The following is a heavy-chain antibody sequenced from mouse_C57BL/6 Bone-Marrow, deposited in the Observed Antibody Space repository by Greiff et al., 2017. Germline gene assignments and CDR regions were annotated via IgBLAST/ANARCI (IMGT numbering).Heavy chain of an antibody. CDR2: INPSNGGT. J-gene: IGHJ3*01. CDR3: AREGYYYGSSPAWFAY. D-gene: IGHD1-1*01. Sequence: QVQLKQPGTELVKPGASVKLSCKASGYTFTSYWMHWVKQRPGQGLEWIGNINPSNGGTNYNEKFKSKATLTVDKSSSTAYMQLSSLTSEDSAVYYCAREGYYYGSSPAWFAYWGQGTLVTVSA. CDR1: GYTFTSYW. V-gene: IGHV1-53*01.